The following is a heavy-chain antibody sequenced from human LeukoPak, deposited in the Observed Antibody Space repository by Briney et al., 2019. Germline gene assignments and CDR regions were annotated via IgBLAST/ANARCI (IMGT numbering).Heavy chain of an antibody. D-gene: IGHD5-24*01. CDR3: AKDLGRDGSEIFDY. Sequence: GGSLRLTCAASAFTFSSYAMSWVRQAPGKGLEWVSTINISGGSAYYADSVKGRFTISRDNSKNTLYLQMNNLRAEDTAVYYCAKDLGRDGSEIFDYWGQGTLVTVSS. CDR2: INISGGSA. V-gene: IGHV3-23*01. CDR1: AFTFSSYA. J-gene: IGHJ4*02.